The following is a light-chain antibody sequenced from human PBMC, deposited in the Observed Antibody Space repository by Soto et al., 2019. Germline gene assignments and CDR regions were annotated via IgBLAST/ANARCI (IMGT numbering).Light chain of an antibody. V-gene: IGLV2-23*02. CDR3: CSYAGSSTFLYVV. J-gene: IGLJ2*01. CDR1: SSDVGSYNL. CDR2: EVS. Sequence: QSVLTQPASVSGSPGQSITISCTGTSSDVGSYNLVSWYQQHPGKAPKLMIYEVSKRPSGVSNRFSGSKSGNTASLTISELQAEDEADYYCCSYAGSSTFLYVVFGGGTKLTVL.